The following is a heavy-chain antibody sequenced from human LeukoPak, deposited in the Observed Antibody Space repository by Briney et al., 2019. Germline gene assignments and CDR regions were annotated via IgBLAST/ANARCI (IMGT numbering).Heavy chain of an antibody. Sequence: GGSLRLSCAASGLTFRTYEMNWVRQAPGKGLEWLSYISSSGSTIYQADAVKGRFTISRDNAKNSLFLQMNSLRGEDTAVYYCARDSMTSGEFDYWGQGTVVTVSS. J-gene: IGHJ4*02. CDR3: ARDSMTSGEFDY. D-gene: IGHD2/OR15-2a*01. V-gene: IGHV3-48*03. CDR1: GLTFRTYE. CDR2: ISSSGSTI.